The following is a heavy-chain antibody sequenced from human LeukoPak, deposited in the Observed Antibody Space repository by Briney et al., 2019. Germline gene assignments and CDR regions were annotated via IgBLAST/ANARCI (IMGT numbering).Heavy chain of an antibody. D-gene: IGHD3-22*01. CDR1: GGSISSSSYY. CDR2: IYYSGST. CDR3: VNDRPYDSSGYQFGY. J-gene: IGHJ4*02. Sequence: SETLSLTCTVSGGSISSSSYYWGWIRQPPGKGLEWIGSIYYSGSTYYNPSLKSRVTISVDTSKNQFSLKLSSVTAADTAVYYCVNDRPYDSSGYQFGYWGQGTLVTVSS. V-gene: IGHV4-39*07.